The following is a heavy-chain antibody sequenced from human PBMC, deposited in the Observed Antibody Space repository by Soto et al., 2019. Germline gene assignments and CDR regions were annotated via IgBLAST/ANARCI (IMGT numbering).Heavy chain of an antibody. CDR2: INPKNGGT. CDR3: ARAHDPRLEVFDY. J-gene: IGHJ4*02. CDR1: GYTFSGHY. D-gene: IGHD3-16*01. V-gene: IGHV1-2*02. Sequence: ASVKVSCKASGYTFSGHYIHWVRQAPGQGPEWMGWINPKNGGTKYAQKFQGRVTMARDTSINTAYLDLTGLRSDDTAVYYCARAHDPRLEVFDYWGQGTLATVSS.